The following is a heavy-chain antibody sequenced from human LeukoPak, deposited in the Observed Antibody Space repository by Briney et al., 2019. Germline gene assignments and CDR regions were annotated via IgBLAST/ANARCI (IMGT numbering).Heavy chain of an antibody. Sequence: GRSLRLSCAASGFTFSSYAMHWVRQAPGKGLEWVAVISYDGSNKYYADSVKGRFTISRDNSKNTLYLQMNSLRAEDTAVYYCARGDSGYYYSSYDYWGQGTLVTVSS. CDR1: GFTFSSYA. V-gene: IGHV3-30-3*01. CDR2: ISYDGSNK. J-gene: IGHJ4*02. D-gene: IGHD3-22*01. CDR3: ARGDSGYYYSSYDY.